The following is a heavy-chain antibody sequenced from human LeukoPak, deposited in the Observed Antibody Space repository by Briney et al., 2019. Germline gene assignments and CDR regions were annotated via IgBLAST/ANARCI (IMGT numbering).Heavy chain of an antibody. Sequence: PSETLSLTCAVSGGSFSGYYWNWIRQSPGKGLEWVSAVGTGADTYYADSVRGRFTSSRDNSKNTLYLQMDSLRAEDTAIYYCTRKTPGRTPFDYWGQGTLVTVPS. D-gene: IGHD2-15*01. J-gene: IGHJ4*02. CDR2: VGTGADT. V-gene: IGHV3-53*03. CDR3: TRKTPGRTPFDY. CDR1: GGSFSGYY.